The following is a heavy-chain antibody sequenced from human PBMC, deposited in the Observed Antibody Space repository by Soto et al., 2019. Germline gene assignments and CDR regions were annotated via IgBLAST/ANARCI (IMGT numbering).Heavy chain of an antibody. CDR1: GFTFSSYG. J-gene: IGHJ6*02. Sequence: QVQLVESGGGVVQPGRSLRLSCAASGFTFSSYGIHWVRQAPGKGLEWVAVIWYDGSNKYYADSVKGRFTISRDNSKNMLYLQMNSLRAEDTAVYYCARVTSGVLYYYGMDVWGQGTTVTVSS. CDR2: IWYDGSNK. CDR3: ARVTSGVLYYYGMDV. V-gene: IGHV3-33*01. D-gene: IGHD7-27*01.